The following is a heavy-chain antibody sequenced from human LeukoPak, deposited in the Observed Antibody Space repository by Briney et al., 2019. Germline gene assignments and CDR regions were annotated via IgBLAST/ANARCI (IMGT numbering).Heavy chain of an antibody. D-gene: IGHD1-14*01. CDR2: ISYDGSNK. V-gene: IGHV3-30*03. Sequence: GGSLRLSCAASGFTFSSYGMHWVRQAPGKGLEWVAVISYDGSNKYYADSVKGRFTISRDNSKNTLYLQMNSLRAEDTAVYYCARDSSHVNNGFDYWGQGTLVTVSS. J-gene: IGHJ4*02. CDR1: GFTFSSYG. CDR3: ARDSSHVNNGFDY.